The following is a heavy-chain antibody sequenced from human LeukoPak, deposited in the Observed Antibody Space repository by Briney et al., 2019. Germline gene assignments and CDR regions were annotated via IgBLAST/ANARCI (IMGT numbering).Heavy chain of an antibody. V-gene: IGHV3-7*01. CDR1: GFTFSIYW. CDR2: INRDGSEK. J-gene: IGHJ4*02. CDR3: ARDAVTDDY. Sequence: GGSLRLSCAASGFTFSIYWINWVRQAPGKGLEWVANINRDGSEKYYVDSVKGRFTISRDNAKNSLFLQMNSLRAEDTAVYYCARDAVTDDYWGQGALVTVSS. D-gene: IGHD4-11*01.